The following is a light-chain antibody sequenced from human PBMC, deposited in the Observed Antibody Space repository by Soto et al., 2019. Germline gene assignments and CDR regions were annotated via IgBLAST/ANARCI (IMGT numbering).Light chain of an antibody. J-gene: IGLJ1*01. CDR3: SSYTSSRAYV. CDR2: EVS. Sequence: QSVLTQPASVSGSPGQSITISRTGTSSDVGGYNYVSWYQQQSGKAPKLMIHEVSNRPSGVSNRFSGSKSGNTASLTISGLQAEDEADYYCSSYTSSRAYVFGIGTKVTVL. CDR1: SSDVGGYNY. V-gene: IGLV2-14*01.